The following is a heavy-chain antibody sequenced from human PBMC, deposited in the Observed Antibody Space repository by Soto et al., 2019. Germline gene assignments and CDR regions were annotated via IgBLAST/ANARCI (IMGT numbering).Heavy chain of an antibody. J-gene: IGHJ4*02. V-gene: IGHV5-51*01. CDR1: GYSFSTHW. D-gene: IGHD3-16*01. CDR3: ARSQFDYVWGTSGYFDS. Sequence: GESLKISCKGSGYSFSTHWVGWVRQMPGEGLEWMGIIYPGDSDARYSPSFKGQVTISVDESTTTAFLQWSSLKASDTAMYFCARSQFDYVWGTSGYFDSWGQGTLVTVS. CDR2: IYPGDSDA.